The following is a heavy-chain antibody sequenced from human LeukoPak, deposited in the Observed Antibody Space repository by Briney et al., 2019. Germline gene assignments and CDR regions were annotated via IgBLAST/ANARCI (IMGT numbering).Heavy chain of an antibody. Sequence: PGGSLRLSCAASGFTFSSYAMSCVRQAPGKGLEWVANIKQDGSEKYYVDSVKGRFTISRDNAKNTLYLQMNSLRTDDTAVYYCTRDPLSSSQRGYFDYWGQGTLVTVSS. V-gene: IGHV3-7*01. CDR1: GFTFSSYA. D-gene: IGHD6-13*01. CDR2: IKQDGSEK. CDR3: TRDPLSSSQRGYFDY. J-gene: IGHJ4*02.